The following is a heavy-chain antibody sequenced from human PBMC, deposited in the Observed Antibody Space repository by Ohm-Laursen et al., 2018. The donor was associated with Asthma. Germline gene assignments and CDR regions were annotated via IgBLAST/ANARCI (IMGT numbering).Heavy chain of an antibody. D-gene: IGHD2-15*01. J-gene: IGHJ4*02. CDR2: INSVFATT. V-gene: IGHV1-69*13. Sequence: SVKVSCKSLGGTLGTSVIGWVRQAPGQGLEWMGGINSVFATTDYGQKFRGRVTITADESTATVYMELSSLRSDDTALYYCGRKRGSCISSTCYSLDFWGQGTPVTVSS. CDR3: GRKRGSCISSTCYSLDF. CDR1: GGTLGTSV.